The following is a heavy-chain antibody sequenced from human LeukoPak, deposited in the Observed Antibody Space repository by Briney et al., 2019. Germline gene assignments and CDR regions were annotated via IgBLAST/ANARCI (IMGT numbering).Heavy chain of an antibody. CDR1: GFTFSSYG. D-gene: IGHD1-26*01. CDR2: IWYDGSNE. J-gene: IGHJ4*02. V-gene: IGHV3-33*01. CDR3: ARAPTSYYYFDY. Sequence: GGSLRLSCAASGFTFSSYGMHWVRQAPGKGLEWVAVIWYDGSNEYYADSVKGRFTISRDNSKNTLYQQMNSLRAEDTAVYYCARAPTSYYYFDYWGQGTLVTVSS.